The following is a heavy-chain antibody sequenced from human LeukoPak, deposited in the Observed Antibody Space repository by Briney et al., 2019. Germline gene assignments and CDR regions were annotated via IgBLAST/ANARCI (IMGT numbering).Heavy chain of an antibody. CDR1: GFTFSSHA. CDR2: ISGSGGST. V-gene: IGHV3-23*01. J-gene: IGHJ4*02. D-gene: IGHD6-6*01. Sequence: GGSLRLSCAASGFTFSSHAMSWVRQAPGKGLEWVSAISGSGGSTYYADSVKGRFTISRDNSKNTLYLQMNSLRAEDTAVYYCAKLSYSSSSRDYWGQGTLVTASS. CDR3: AKLSYSSSSRDY.